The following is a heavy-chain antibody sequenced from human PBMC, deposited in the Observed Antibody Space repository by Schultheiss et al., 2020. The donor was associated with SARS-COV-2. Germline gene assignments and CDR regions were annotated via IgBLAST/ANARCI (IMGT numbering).Heavy chain of an antibody. V-gene: IGHV1-18*01. CDR2: IIAYNGNT. J-gene: IGHJ4*02. D-gene: IGHD3-9*01. CDR1: GYTFTSYG. CDR3: ARDLGDILTGYYNPSDY. Sequence: GESLKISCKASGYTFTSYGISWVRQAPGQGLEWMGWIIAYNGNTNYAQKLQGRVTMTTDTSTSTAYMELRSLRSDDTAVYYCARDLGDILTGYYNPSDYWGQGTLVTVSS.